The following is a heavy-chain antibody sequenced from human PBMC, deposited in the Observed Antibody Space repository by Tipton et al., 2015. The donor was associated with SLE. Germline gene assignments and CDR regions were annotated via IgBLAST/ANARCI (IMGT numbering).Heavy chain of an antibody. CDR2: IYHSGST. V-gene: IGHV4-59*01. CDR3: ARDGGAFDI. Sequence: LRLSCIVTGGSISSYYWSWIRQPPGKGLEWIGYIYHSGSTNYNPFLKSRVTISVDTSKNQFSLKLSSVTAADTAVYYCARDGGAFDIWGQGTMVTVSS. CDR1: GGSISSYY. J-gene: IGHJ3*02.